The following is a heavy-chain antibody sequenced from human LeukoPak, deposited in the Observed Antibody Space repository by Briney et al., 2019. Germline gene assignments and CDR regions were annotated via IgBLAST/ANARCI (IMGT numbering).Heavy chain of an antibody. Sequence: SQTLSLTCTISGDSLSSNSATWNWVRQSPSRGLEWLGRTYYRSKWYNDYAVSVKGRVTINPDASKKQFSLQLNSVTPENTAMYYCARGNGYPFDYWGQGTLVTVSS. CDR3: ARGNGYPFDY. D-gene: IGHD3-16*01. CDR1: GDSLSSNSAT. V-gene: IGHV6-1*01. J-gene: IGHJ4*02. CDR2: TYYRSKWYN.